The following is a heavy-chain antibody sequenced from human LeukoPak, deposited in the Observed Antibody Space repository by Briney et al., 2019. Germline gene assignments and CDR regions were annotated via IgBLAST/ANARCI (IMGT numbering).Heavy chain of an antibody. CDR1: GYTFTGYY. V-gene: IGHV1-2*02. Sequence: ASVKVSCKASGYTFTGYYMHWVRQAPGQGLEWMGWINPNSGGTNYAQKFQGRVTMTRDTSISTAYMELSRLRSEDTAVYYCARKKRAYCGGDCYSVAFDIWGQGTMVTVSS. CDR2: INPNSGGT. J-gene: IGHJ3*02. CDR3: ARKKRAYCGGDCYSVAFDI. D-gene: IGHD2-21*02.